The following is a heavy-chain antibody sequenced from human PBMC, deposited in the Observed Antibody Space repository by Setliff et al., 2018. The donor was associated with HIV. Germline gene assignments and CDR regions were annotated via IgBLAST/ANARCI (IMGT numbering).Heavy chain of an antibody. CDR1: GYTLTELS. J-gene: IGHJ3*02. CDR3: AAIAAAALRGTFDI. CDR2: FDPKDGKT. V-gene: IGHV1-24*01. D-gene: IGHD6-13*01. Sequence: ASVKVSCKVSGYTLTELSRHWVRQAPGKGLEWMGSFDPKDGKTRYAQKFQGRVTMTEDTSTSTSYMELRSLRSDDTAVYYCAAIAAAALRGTFDIWGQGTMVTVSS.